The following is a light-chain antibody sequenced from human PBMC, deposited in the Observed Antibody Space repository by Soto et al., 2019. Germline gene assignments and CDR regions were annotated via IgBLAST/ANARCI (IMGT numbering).Light chain of an antibody. J-gene: IGKJ2*01. CDR2: AAS. CDR3: QQYYSYPPKYT. CDR1: QGISSY. V-gene: IGKV1-8*01. Sequence: AIRMTQSPSSFSASTGDRVTITCRASQGISSYLAWYQQKPGKAPKLLIYAASTLQSGVPSRFSGSGSGTDFTLTSSCLQSEDFATYYCQQYYSYPPKYTFGQGTKLEIK.